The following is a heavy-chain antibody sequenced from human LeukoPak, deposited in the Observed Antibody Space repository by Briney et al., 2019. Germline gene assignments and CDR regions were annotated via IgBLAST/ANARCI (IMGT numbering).Heavy chain of an antibody. V-gene: IGHV3-15*01. J-gene: IGHJ4*02. Sequence: PGGSLRLSCAASGFTFSNAWMSWVRQAPGKGLEWVGRIKSKTDGGTTDYAAPVKGRFTISRDDSKNTLYLQMNSLKTEDTAVYYCTTVLIPFLSNVDYWGQGTLVTVSS. D-gene: IGHD2-15*01. CDR2: IKSKTDGGTT. CDR1: GFTFSNAW. CDR3: TTVLIPFLSNVDY.